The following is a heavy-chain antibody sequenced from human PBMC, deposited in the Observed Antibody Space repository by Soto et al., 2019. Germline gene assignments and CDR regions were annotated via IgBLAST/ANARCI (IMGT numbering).Heavy chain of an antibody. CDR1: VYTFTSSD. Sequence: ASVXVSFKASVYTFTSSDINWVRHATGQGPAWMGWMNPNSGNTGYAQKFQGRVTMTRNTSISTAYMELSSLRSEDTAVYYCARVVGYCSSTSCYSVYYYYMDVWGKGTTVTVSS. CDR3: ARVVGYCSSTSCYSVYYYYMDV. CDR2: MNPNSGNT. D-gene: IGHD2-2*01. V-gene: IGHV1-8*01. J-gene: IGHJ6*03.